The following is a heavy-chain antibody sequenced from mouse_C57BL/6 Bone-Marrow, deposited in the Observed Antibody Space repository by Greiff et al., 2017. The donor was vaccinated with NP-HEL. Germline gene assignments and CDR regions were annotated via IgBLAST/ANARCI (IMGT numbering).Heavy chain of an antibody. J-gene: IGHJ2*01. CDR1: GYTFTSYW. D-gene: IGHD3-3*01. V-gene: IGHV1-50*01. Sequence: VQLQQPGAELVKPGASVKLSCKASGYTFTSYWMQWVKQRPGQGLEWIGEIDPSDSYTNYNQKFKGKATLTVDTSSITAYMQLSSLTSEDSAVYYCAGDDYWGQGTTLTVSS. CDR2: IDPSDSYT. CDR3: AGDDY.